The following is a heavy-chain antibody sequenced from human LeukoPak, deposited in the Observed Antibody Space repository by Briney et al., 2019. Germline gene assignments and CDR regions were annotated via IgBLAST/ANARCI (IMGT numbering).Heavy chain of an antibody. V-gene: IGHV3-48*03. Sequence: GGSLRLSCAASGFRFSNYEMNWVRQAPGKGLEWVSYISSSGSTIYYADSVKGRFTISRDNAKNSLYLQMNSLRVEDTAVYYCARDISPLDYWGQGTLVTFSS. CDR2: ISSSGSTI. J-gene: IGHJ4*02. CDR3: ARDISPLDY. CDR1: GFRFSNYE.